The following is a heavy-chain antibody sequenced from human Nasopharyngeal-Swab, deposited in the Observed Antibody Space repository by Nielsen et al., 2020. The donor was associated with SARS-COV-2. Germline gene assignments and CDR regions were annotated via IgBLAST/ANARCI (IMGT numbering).Heavy chain of an antibody. D-gene: IGHD2-15*01. Sequence: GESLKISCKGSGYSVTSYWIGWVRQMPGKGLEWMGIIYPGDSDTRYRPSFQGQVTISADKSISTAYLQWSSLKASDTAMYYCARRVGYCSGGSCYFDYWGQGTLVTVSS. CDR2: IYPGDSDT. J-gene: IGHJ4*02. CDR3: ARRVGYCSGGSCYFDY. CDR1: GYSVTSYW. V-gene: IGHV5-51*01.